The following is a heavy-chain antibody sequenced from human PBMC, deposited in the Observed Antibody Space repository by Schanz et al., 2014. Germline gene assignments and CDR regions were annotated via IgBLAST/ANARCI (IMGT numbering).Heavy chain of an antibody. CDR3: TRSYYDFSWGSYRFRAFDI. J-gene: IGHJ3*02. CDR1: GFTLSSYA. CDR2: IWNNGVTK. Sequence: QVQLVESGGGVGQPGRSLRLSCAAYGFTLSSYAMHWVRQAPGKGLEWVAVIWNNGVTKYYADSVRGRFTISRDNAKKTLSLQMISLRAEDTAIYFCTRSYYDFSWGSYRFRAFDIWGQGTTVIVSS. V-gene: IGHV3-33*08. D-gene: IGHD3-16*02.